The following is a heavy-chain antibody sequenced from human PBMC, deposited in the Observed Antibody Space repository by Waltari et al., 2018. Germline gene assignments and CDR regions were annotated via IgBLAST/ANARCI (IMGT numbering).Heavy chain of an antibody. CDR3: ARSPSSGIYYGYNFDY. Sequence: QVQLQESGPGLVKPSETLSLTCAVSGYSISSGYYWGWIRQPPGKGLEWIGSIYHSGSTYYNPSLRSRVTISVDTPKNQSSLKLSSVTAAATAVYYCARSPSSGIYYGYNFDYWGQGPLVTVSS. V-gene: IGHV4-38-2*01. CDR1: GYSISSGYY. CDR2: IYHSGST. J-gene: IGHJ4*02. D-gene: IGHD1-26*01.